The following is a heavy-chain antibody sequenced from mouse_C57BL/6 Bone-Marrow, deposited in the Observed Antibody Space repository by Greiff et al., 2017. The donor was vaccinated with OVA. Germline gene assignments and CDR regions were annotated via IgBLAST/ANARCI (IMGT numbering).Heavy chain of an antibody. D-gene: IGHD1-2*01. Sequence: EVQLQESGPGLVKPSQSLSLTCSVTGYSITSGYYWNWIRQFPGNKLEWMGYISYDGSNNYNPSLKNRISITRDTSKNQFFLKLNSVTTEDTATYYCARGRLRLAMDYWGQGTSVTVSS. CDR2: ISYDGSN. V-gene: IGHV3-6*01. CDR3: ARGRLRLAMDY. J-gene: IGHJ4*01. CDR1: GYSITSGYY.